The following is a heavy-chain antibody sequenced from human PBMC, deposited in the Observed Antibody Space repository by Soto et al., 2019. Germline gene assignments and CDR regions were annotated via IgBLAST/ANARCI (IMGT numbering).Heavy chain of an antibody. CDR2: AKSEINGGAV. J-gene: IGHJ4*01. Sequence: GGSLRLSCAASGFTFTRAWLKWVRPAPGKGLEWVGRAKSEINGGAVDYAAPVKGRFTISRDASQNTVYLQMNSLRADDTAVYYCAADLPDWGAYAFDYWGHGTQVTVS. V-gene: IGHV3-15*07. D-gene: IGHD3-16*01. CDR1: GFTFTRAW. CDR3: AADLPDWGAYAFDY.